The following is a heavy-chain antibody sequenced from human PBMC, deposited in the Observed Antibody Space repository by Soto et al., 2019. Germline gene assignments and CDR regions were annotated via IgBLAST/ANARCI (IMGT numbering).Heavy chain of an antibody. CDR3: ARDRAAAIGYYYYYGMDV. D-gene: IGHD2-2*01. Sequence: SEPLSLTCTVSGASVNSGNYYRSWIRQPPGKGLEWIGYIYYSGSTNYNPSLKSRVTISLDTSKNQFSLNLSSVTAADTAVYFCARDRAAAIGYYYYYGMDVWGQGTTVT. CDR2: IYYSGST. V-gene: IGHV4-61*01. J-gene: IGHJ6*02. CDR1: GASVNSGNYY.